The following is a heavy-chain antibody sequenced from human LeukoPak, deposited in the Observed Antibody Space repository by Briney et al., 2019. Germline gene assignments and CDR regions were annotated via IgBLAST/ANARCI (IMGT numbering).Heavy chain of an antibody. CDR3: SKDVTAVGATSAFDI. CDR2: ISWNSDNI. CDR1: GFTFDDYA. J-gene: IGHJ3*02. Sequence: PGGSLRLSCAASGFTFDDYAIHWVRQAPGRGLEWVSGISWNSDNINYADSVKGRFTISRDNAKNSPYLQMNSLRVEDTALYYCSKDVTAVGATSAFDIWGRGTMVTVSS. D-gene: IGHD1-26*01. V-gene: IGHV3-9*01.